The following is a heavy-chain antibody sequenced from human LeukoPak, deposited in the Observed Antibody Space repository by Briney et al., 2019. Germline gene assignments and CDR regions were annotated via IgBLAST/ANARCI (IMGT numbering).Heavy chain of an antibody. CDR2: ISAYDGNT. J-gene: IGHJ4*02. Sequence: ASVKVSCKASGLTFSNYGITWVRQAPGQGLEWVGWISAYDGNTNYAQKFQGRVTMTTDTSTSTAHMELRSLRYDDTAVYYCARDGRFAAYEPDYWGQGPLVTVSS. V-gene: IGHV1-18*01. D-gene: IGHD1-26*01. CDR3: ARDGRFAAYEPDY. CDR1: GLTFSNYG.